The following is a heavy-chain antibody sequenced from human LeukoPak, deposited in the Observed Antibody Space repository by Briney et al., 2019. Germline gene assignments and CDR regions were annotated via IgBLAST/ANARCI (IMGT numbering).Heavy chain of an antibody. CDR1: GYTFTSYG. J-gene: IGHJ4*02. Sequence: ASVKVSCKASGYTFTSYGISWVRQAPGQGLEWMGWISAYNGNTNYAQKLQGRVTMTTDTSTSTAYMELRSLRSDDTALYYCARGGAELITMIVVVYSYYFDYWGQGTLVTVSS. CDR2: ISAYNGNT. D-gene: IGHD3-22*01. V-gene: IGHV1-18*01. CDR3: ARGGAELITMIVVVYSYYFDY.